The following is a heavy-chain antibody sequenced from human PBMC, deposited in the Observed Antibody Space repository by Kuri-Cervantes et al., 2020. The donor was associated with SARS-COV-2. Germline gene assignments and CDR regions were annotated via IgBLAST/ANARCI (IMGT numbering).Heavy chain of an antibody. CDR2: ISTSGGDT. D-gene: IGHD3-3*01. Sequence: GGSLRLSCGASGFRFSDHYMDWVRQAPGKGLEWVSSISTSGGDTNYADSLKGRFTISRDNSKNTLYLQMSSLRAEDTAFYYCARDARAFSWRAPQRSSYMDVWGKGTTVTVSS. CDR1: GFRFSDHY. J-gene: IGHJ6*04. V-gene: IGHV3-11*06. CDR3: ARDARAFSWRAPQRSSYMDV.